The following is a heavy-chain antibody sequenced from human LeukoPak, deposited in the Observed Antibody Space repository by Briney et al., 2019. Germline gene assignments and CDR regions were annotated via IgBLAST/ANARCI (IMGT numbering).Heavy chain of an antibody. CDR1: GGSISSYY. J-gene: IGHJ4*02. CDR2: IYYSGST. CDR3: ARAQDPGGNFDY. V-gene: IGHV4-59*01. Sequence: PSETLSLTCTVSGGSISSYYWSWIRQPPGKGLEWIGYIYYSGSTNYNPSLKSRVTISVDTSKNQFSLKLSFVTAADTAVYYCARAQDPGGNFDYWGQGTLVTVSS. D-gene: IGHD3-10*01.